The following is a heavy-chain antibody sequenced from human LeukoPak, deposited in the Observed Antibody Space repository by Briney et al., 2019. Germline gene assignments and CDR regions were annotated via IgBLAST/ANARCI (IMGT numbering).Heavy chain of an antibody. Sequence: ASVKVSCKASGYTFTNYDISWARQAPGKGLEWMGWTSPYNGNTDSAQEFQGRVTLTTDTSTSTAYMELRSLTSDDSAVYYCATGGGDWYSDLWGRGTLVTVSS. V-gene: IGHV1-18*01. CDR2: TSPYNGNT. D-gene: IGHD3-10*01. CDR3: ATGGGDWYSDL. J-gene: IGHJ2*01. CDR1: GYTFTNYD.